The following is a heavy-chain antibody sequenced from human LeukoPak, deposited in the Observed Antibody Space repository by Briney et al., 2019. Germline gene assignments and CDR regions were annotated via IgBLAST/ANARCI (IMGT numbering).Heavy chain of an antibody. J-gene: IGHJ4*02. V-gene: IGHV4-59*01. CDR2: IYYSGST. CDR1: GGSISSYY. Sequence: PSETVSLTCNVSGGSISSYYWSWIQQPPGKGLEWIGYIYYSGSTNYNPSLKSRVTISVDTSKNQFSLKLSSVTAADTAVYYCARVGVGYDILTGYYPSYYFDYWGQGTLVTVSS. D-gene: IGHD3-9*01. CDR3: ARVGVGYDILTGYYPSYYFDY.